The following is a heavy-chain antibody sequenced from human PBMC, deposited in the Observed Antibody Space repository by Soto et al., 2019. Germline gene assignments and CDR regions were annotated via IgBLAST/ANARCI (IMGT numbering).Heavy chain of an antibody. CDR3: AKSSSLVVPAAQLDP. CDR2: ISGSGGST. Sequence: PGGSLRLSCAASGFTFSSYAMSWVRQAPGKGLEWVSAISGSGGSTYSAASVKGRFTISRDNSKNTLYLQMNSLRVEDTAVYYCAKSSSLVVPAAQLDPWGQGTLVTVSS. D-gene: IGHD2-2*01. J-gene: IGHJ5*02. V-gene: IGHV3-23*01. CDR1: GFTFSSYA.